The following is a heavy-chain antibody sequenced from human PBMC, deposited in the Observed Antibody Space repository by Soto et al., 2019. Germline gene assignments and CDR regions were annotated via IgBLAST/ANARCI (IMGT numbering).Heavy chain of an antibody. D-gene: IGHD6-13*01. CDR3: VRRHVSATGIDWFDP. Sequence: QVQLVQSGTEVKKPGASVKVSCKASGYTFTSYGIHWVRQAPGQRLEWMGWINAANGDTKYSPKFQGRVTMTMDTSASTAYMELSSLRSEDTAVYYCVRRHVSATGIDWFDPWGQGTLVTVSS. CDR2: INAANGDT. J-gene: IGHJ5*02. V-gene: IGHV1-3*01. CDR1: GYTFTSYG.